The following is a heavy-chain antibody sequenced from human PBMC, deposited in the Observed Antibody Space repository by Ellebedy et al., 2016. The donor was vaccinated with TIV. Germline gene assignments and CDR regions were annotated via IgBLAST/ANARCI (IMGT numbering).Heavy chain of an antibody. CDR2: TDTDGSST. CDR1: RFTFSSYW. Sequence: GGSLRLSCAASRFTFSSYWMHWVRQAPGKGLVWVSRTDTDGSSTNYADSVKGRFTISRDNAKNTLYLKMNSLRAEDTAVYYCARGYLGIDFWGQGTLVTVSS. V-gene: IGHV3-74*01. D-gene: IGHD1-26*01. J-gene: IGHJ4*02. CDR3: ARGYLGIDF.